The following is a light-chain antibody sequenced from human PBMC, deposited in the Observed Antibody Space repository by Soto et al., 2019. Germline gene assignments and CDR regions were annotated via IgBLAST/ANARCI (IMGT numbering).Light chain of an antibody. Sequence: IVLTQTPLSSPVTLGQPASFSCRSAESLLHSDGNTYLSWLHQRPGQPPRLLIYQVSMRFPGVPDRISGSGAGTNFTLRISRVESEDAGTYFCMQSSQLRTFGQGTKVEIK. CDR3: MQSSQLRT. CDR1: ESLLHSDGNTY. V-gene: IGKV2-24*01. J-gene: IGKJ1*01. CDR2: QVS.